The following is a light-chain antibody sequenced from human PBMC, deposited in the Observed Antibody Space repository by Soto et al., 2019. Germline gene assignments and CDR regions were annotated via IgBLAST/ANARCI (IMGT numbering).Light chain of an antibody. J-gene: IGKJ1*01. Sequence: EIVLTQSPGTLSLSPGESATVSCRASQSVNSNYLAWYQQKPGQAPSLLIYATSTRATGVPDRFSGSGSGTDFTLTISRLEHEDFVVCHCHQYEKSHWTFGQGTKADLK. CDR3: HQYEKSHWT. CDR1: QSVNSNY. V-gene: IGKV3-20*01. CDR2: ATS.